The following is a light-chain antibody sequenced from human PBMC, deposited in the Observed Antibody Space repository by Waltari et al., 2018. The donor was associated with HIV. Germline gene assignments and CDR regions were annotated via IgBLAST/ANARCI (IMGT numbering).Light chain of an antibody. CDR2: EVS. J-gene: IGLJ2*01. CDR1: SRAVGGYNY. Sequence: QSALTQPASVSGSPGQSITISCTGTSRAVGGYNYVSWYQQHPGKAPKLMIYEVSNRPSGVSNRFSGSKSGNTASLTISGLQAEDEADYYCSSYTSSSTPLFGGGTKLTVL. V-gene: IGLV2-14*01. CDR3: SSYTSSSTPL.